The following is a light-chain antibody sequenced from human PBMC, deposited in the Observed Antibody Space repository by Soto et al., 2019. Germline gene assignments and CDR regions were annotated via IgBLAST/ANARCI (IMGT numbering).Light chain of an antibody. CDR2: GAS. V-gene: IGKV3-20*01. CDR3: QHYGSSPPEFS. Sequence: EIVLTQSPGTLSLSPGERATLSCRASQSVSSSFLAWYQQRPGQAPRLLIFGASYRATGIPDRFSGSGSGTDFTLTISRLQPEDFAVYYCQHYGSSPPEFSFGPGTKVDSK. CDR1: QSVSSSF. J-gene: IGKJ3*01.